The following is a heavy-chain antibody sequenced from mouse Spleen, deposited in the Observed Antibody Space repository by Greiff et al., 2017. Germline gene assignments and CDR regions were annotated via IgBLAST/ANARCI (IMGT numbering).Heavy chain of an antibody. Sequence: QVQLQQSGAELMKPGASVKLSCKATGYTFTGYWIEWVKQRPGHGLEWIGEILPGSGSTNYNEKFKGKATFTADTSSNTAYMQLSSLTTEDSAIYYCARFVITTMVARRAMDYWGQGTSVTVSS. CDR3: ARFVITTMVARRAMDY. CDR1: GYTFTGYW. D-gene: IGHD1-1*01. CDR2: ILPGSGST. V-gene: IGHV1-9*01. J-gene: IGHJ4*01.